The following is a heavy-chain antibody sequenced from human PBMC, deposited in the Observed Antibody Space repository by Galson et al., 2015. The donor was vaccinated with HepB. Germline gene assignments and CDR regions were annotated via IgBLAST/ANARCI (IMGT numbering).Heavy chain of an antibody. V-gene: IGHV3-33*01. Sequence: SLRLSCAASGFTFSSYGMHWVRQAPGKGLEWVAVIWYDGSNKYYADSVKGRFTISRDNSKNTLYLQMNSLRAEDTAVYYCARSANSGYDSIAQTYYYYGMDVWGQGTTVTVSS. CDR1: GFTFSSYG. D-gene: IGHD5-12*01. CDR3: ARSANSGYDSIAQTYYYYGMDV. CDR2: IWYDGSNK. J-gene: IGHJ6*02.